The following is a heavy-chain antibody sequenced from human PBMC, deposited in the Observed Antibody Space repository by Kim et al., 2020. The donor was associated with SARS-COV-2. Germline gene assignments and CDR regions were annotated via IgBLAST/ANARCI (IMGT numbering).Heavy chain of an antibody. CDR3: ARRSPWGSPLVDY. V-gene: IGHV4-39*01. Sequence: SETLSLTCTVSGGSISSSSYYWGWIRQPPGKGLEWIGSIYYSGSTYYNPSLKSRVTISVDTSKNQFSLKLSSVTAADTAVYYCARRSPWGSPLVDYWGQGTLVTVSS. D-gene: IGHD1-26*01. J-gene: IGHJ4*02. CDR1: GGSISSSSYY. CDR2: IYYSGST.